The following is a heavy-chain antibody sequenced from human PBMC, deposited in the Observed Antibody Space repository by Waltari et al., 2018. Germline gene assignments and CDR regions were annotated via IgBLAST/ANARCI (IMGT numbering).Heavy chain of an antibody. CDR2: IIPIFGTA. Sequence: QVPLVQSGSAVKKPGSSVKVSCKASGGPFRRYAISWVRQAPGQGLEWMGGIIPIFGTANYAQKFQGRVTITTDESTSTAYMELSSLRSEDTAVYYCARARSSLQTRRYGMDVWGQGTTVTVSS. CDR3: ARARSSLQTRRYGMDV. D-gene: IGHD2-2*01. CDR1: GGPFRRYA. V-gene: IGHV1-69*05. J-gene: IGHJ6*02.